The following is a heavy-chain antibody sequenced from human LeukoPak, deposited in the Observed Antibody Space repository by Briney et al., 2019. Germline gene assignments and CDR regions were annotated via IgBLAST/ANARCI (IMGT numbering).Heavy chain of an antibody. Sequence: PGRSLRLSCAASGFTFSSYGMHWVRLAPGKGLEWVAVIWYDGSNKYYADSVKGRFTISRDNSKNTLYLQMNSLRAEDTAVYYCAKDLGGWYYFDYWGQGTLVTVSS. V-gene: IGHV3-33*06. J-gene: IGHJ4*02. D-gene: IGHD6-19*01. CDR3: AKDLGGWYYFDY. CDR1: GFTFSSYG. CDR2: IWYDGSNK.